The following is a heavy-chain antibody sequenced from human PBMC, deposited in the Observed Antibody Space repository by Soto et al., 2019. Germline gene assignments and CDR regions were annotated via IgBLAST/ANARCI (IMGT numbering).Heavy chain of an antibody. CDR3: AKDTVPNAHYYYGMDV. D-gene: IGHD4-17*01. CDR1: GFTFSSYG. Sequence: ESGGGVVQPGRSLRLSCAASGFTFSSYGMHWVRQAPGKGLEWVAVISYDGSNKYYADSVKGRFTISRDNSKNTLYLQMNSLRAEDTAVYYCAKDTVPNAHYYYGMDVWGQGTTVTVSS. J-gene: IGHJ6*02. CDR2: ISYDGSNK. V-gene: IGHV3-30*18.